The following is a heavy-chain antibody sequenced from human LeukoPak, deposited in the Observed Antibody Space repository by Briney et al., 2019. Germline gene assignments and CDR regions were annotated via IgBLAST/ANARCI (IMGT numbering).Heavy chain of an antibody. CDR2: IKHDGSGV. CDR3: ALRLRGDSYAPDAFDI. D-gene: IGHD5-18*01. J-gene: IGHJ3*02. CDR1: GFTFSSYW. V-gene: IGHV3-7*01. Sequence: GGSLRLSCAASGFTFSSYWMSWVRQAPGKGLEWVSSIKHDGSGVYYVDSVMGRFTISRDNAKNSLYLQMNSLRAEDTAVYYCALRLRGDSYAPDAFDIWGQGTMVTVSS.